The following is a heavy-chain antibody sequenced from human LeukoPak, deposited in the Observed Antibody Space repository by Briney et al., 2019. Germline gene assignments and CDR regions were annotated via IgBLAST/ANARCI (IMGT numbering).Heavy chain of an antibody. V-gene: IGHV1-2*06. J-gene: IGHJ4*02. D-gene: IGHD6-13*01. Sequence: GASVKVSCKASGYTFTGYYMHWVRQAPGQGLEWMGRINPNSGGTNYAQKFQGRVTMTRDTSISTAYMELSRLRSDDTAVYYCARVSSSWYYDLDYWGQGTLVTVSS. CDR3: ARVSSSWYYDLDY. CDR1: GYTFTGYY. CDR2: INPNSGGT.